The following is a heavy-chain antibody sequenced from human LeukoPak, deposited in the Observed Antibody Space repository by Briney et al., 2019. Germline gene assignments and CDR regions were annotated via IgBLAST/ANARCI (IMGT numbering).Heavy chain of an antibody. V-gene: IGHV3-11*05. CDR1: GFTFSDYY. CDR3: ARGGHYYGSSGQNAFDI. Sequence: GGSLRLSCAASGFTFSDYYMSWIRQAPGKGLEWVSYISSSSSYTNYADSVKGRFTISRDNAKNSLYLQMNSLRAEDTAVYYCARGGHYYGSSGQNAFDIWGQGTMVTVSS. J-gene: IGHJ3*02. D-gene: IGHD3-22*01. CDR2: ISSSSSYT.